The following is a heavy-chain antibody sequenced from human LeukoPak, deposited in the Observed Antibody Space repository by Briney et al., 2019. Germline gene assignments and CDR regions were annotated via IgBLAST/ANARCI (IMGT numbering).Heavy chain of an antibody. CDR3: ARHPRMDTDIITECFDP. J-gene: IGHJ5*02. CDR1: GGSISSNSYY. D-gene: IGHD5-18*01. Sequence: PSETLSLTCTVSGGSISSNSYYWGWIRQPPGKGLQWMGSIYYLGNTYYNPSLKSGVTISVDTSKNQFSLKLNSVTAADTAVYYCARHPRMDTDIITECFDPWGQGTLVTVSS. V-gene: IGHV4-39*01. CDR2: IYYLGNT.